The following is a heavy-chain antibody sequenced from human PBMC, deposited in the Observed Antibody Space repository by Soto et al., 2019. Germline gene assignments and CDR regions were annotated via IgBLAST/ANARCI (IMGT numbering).Heavy chain of an antibody. J-gene: IGHJ6*02. D-gene: IGHD3-10*01. V-gene: IGHV4-34*01. Sequence: PSETLSLTCAVYGGSFSGYYWSWIRQPPGKGLEWVGEINHSGSTNYNPSLKSRVTISVDTSKNQFSLKRISVTAADTAVYYCARGGEGFWYYGSGAAPQYYGMDVWGQVTTVTVSS. CDR3: ARGGEGFWYYGSGAAPQYYGMDV. CDR2: INHSGST. CDR1: GGSFSGYY.